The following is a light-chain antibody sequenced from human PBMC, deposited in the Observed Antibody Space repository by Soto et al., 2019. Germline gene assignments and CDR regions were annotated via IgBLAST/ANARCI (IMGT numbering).Light chain of an antibody. V-gene: IGKV1-27*01. J-gene: IGKJ1*01. Sequence: DIPMTQSPSSLSASVGDRVTITCRASQGISNNLAWFQQKPGKVPKLLIYLATTLQSGVPSRFSGRGSGTDFTLTISSLQPEDVATYYCQKYNSAPWTFGQGTRVEI. CDR1: QGISNN. CDR2: LAT. CDR3: QKYNSAPWT.